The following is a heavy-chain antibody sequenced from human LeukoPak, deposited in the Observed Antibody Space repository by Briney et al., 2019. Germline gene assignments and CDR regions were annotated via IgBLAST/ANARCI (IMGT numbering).Heavy chain of an antibody. CDR1: EFTFRSYW. CDR2: IKEDGSEK. D-gene: IGHD3-10*01. CDR3: ARAGSGTYYYYYGMDV. V-gene: IGHV3-7*01. J-gene: IGHJ6*02. Sequence: SGGSLRLSCAASEFTFRSYWMSWVRQAPGKGLEWVANIKEDGSEKYYVDSVKGRFTISRDNAKNSLYLQMNSLRAEDTAVYYCARAGSGTYYYYYGMDVWGQGTAVTVSS.